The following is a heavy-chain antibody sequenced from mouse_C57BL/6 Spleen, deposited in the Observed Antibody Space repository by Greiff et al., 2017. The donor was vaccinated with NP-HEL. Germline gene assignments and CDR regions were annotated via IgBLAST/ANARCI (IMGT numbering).Heavy chain of an antibody. Sequence: QVQLQQPGAELVKPGASVKMSCKASGYTFTSYWVTWVKQRPGQGLEWIGDIYPGSGSTNYNEKFKSKATLTVDTSSSTAYMQLSSLTSEDSAVYYCARMGIKDYGRAHWYFDVWGTGTTVTVSS. CDR1: GYTFTSYW. CDR2: IYPGSGST. CDR3: ARMGIKDYGRAHWYFDV. J-gene: IGHJ1*03. D-gene: IGHD1-1*01. V-gene: IGHV1-55*01.